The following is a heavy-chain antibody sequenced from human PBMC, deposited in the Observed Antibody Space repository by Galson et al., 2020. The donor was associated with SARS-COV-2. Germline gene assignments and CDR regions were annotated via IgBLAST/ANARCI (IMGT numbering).Heavy chain of an antibody. CDR3: AKGGYSYGYPVFSIDY. D-gene: IGHD5-18*01. Sequence: QLGESLKISCAASGFTFSSYGMHWVRQAPGKGLEWVAVISYDGSNKYYADSVKGRFTISRDNSKNTLYLQMNSLRAEDTAVYYCAKGGYSYGYPVFSIDYWGQGTLVTVSS. CDR2: ISYDGSNK. V-gene: IGHV3-30*18. CDR1: GFTFSSYG. J-gene: IGHJ4*02.